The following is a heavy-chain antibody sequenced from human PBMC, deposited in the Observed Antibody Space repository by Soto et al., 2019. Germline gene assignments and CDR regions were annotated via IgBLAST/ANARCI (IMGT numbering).Heavy chain of an antibody. J-gene: IGHJ4*02. V-gene: IGHV1-8*01. Sequence: ASVKVSCKASGYTFTSYDINWVRQATGQGLERMGWMNPNSGNTGYAQKFQGRVTMTRNTSISTAYMELSSLRFEDTVVYYCVSSGYCNKGICLVRGYFDYWGQGILVTVSS. CDR3: VSSGYCNKGICLVRGYFDY. CDR1: GYTFTSYD. CDR2: MNPNSGNT. D-gene: IGHD2-8*01.